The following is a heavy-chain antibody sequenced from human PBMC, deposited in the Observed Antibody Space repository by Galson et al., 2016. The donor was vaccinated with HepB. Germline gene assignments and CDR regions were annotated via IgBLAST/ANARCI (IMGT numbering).Heavy chain of an antibody. D-gene: IGHD4-11*01. CDR2: IYWDGDK. CDR1: GFSLRISGVG. V-gene: IGHV2-5*02. CDR3: ARIPRDYSDYNYGVDV. J-gene: IGHJ6*02. Sequence: PALVKPTQTLTLTCSLSGFSLRISGVGVGWVRQPPGKALEWLALIYWDGDKRYSPSLKTRLTISKDTSKNQVVLTMTNMDPADTATYYCARIPRDYSDYNYGVDVWGQGTTVTVSS.